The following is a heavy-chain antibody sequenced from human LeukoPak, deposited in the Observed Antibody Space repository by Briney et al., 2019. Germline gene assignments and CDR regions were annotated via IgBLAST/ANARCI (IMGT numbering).Heavy chain of an antibody. J-gene: IGHJ6*03. Sequence: QTGGSLRLSCAASGFTFSSYGMHWVRQAPGKGLEWVAVISYGGRDQYYADSVKGRFTISRDNSKNTLYLQMNSLRPEDTAVYYCARDPEAYCGGDCHSYYYYYMDVWGKGTTVTVSS. V-gene: IGHV3-30*03. CDR3: ARDPEAYCGGDCHSYYYYYMDV. D-gene: IGHD2-21*01. CDR2: ISYGGRDQ. CDR1: GFTFSSYG.